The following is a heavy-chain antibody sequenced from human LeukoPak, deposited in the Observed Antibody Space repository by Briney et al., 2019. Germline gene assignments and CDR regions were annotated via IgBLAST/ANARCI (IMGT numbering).Heavy chain of an antibody. D-gene: IGHD3-22*01. J-gene: IGHJ4*02. Sequence: PGRSLRLSCTASGFTFGDYAMSWVRQAPGKGRECVGFIRSKAYGGTTEYAASVKGRFTISRDDSKSIAYLQMNSLKTEDTAVYYCTGLYYFDASALGYWGQGTLVTVSS. CDR2: IRSKAYGGTT. V-gene: IGHV3-49*04. CDR3: TGLYYFDASALGY. CDR1: GFTFGDYA.